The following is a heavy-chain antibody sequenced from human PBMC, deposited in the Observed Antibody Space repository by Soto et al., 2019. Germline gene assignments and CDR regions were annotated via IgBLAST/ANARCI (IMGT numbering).Heavy chain of an antibody. CDR1: GFIFSDYH. CDR2: ISAGGSDT. D-gene: IGHD3-22*01. Sequence: HVQLVESGGGLVKPGGSLRLSCEASGFIFSDYHMTWIRQGPGKGLEWVSYISAGGSDTNYADSVKGRFTISRDNAKNSLSLQMNSLRAEDTAIYYCARVAGSGYWFDPWGQGTLVTVSS. V-gene: IGHV3-11*06. J-gene: IGHJ5*02. CDR3: ARVAGSGYWFDP.